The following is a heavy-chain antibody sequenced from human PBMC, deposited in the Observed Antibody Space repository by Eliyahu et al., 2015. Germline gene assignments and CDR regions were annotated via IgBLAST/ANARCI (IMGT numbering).Heavy chain of an antibody. D-gene: IGHD4-17*01. CDR1: GGXFSSYA. V-gene: IGHV1-69*04. CDR3: AREIGHEGYGDYAGWFDP. Sequence: VQLVQSGAEVKKPGSSXXVSCKASGGXFSSYAXSWVXQAPGQGLEWMGRIIPILGIANYAQKFQGRVTITADKSTSTAYMELSSLRSEDTAVYYCAREIGHEGYGDYAGWFDPWGQGTLVTVSS. J-gene: IGHJ5*02. CDR2: IIPILGIA.